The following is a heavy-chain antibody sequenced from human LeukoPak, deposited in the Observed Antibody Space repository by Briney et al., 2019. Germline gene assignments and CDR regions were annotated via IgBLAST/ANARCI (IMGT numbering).Heavy chain of an antibody. Sequence: SETLSLTCAVYGGSFSGYYWSWIRQPPGKGLEWIGEINHSGSTNYNPSLKSRVTISVDTSKNQFSLKLSSATAADTAVYYCARVAVYPFDYWGQGTLVTVSS. CDR2: INHSGST. CDR1: GGSFSGYY. V-gene: IGHV4-34*01. D-gene: IGHD2-8*02. CDR3: ARVAVYPFDY. J-gene: IGHJ4*02.